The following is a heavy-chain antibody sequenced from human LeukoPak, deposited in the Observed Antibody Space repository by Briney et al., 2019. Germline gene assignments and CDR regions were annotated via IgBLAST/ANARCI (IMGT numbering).Heavy chain of an antibody. D-gene: IGHD3-10*01. Sequence: SETLSLTCAVSGGSISSSNLWSWVRQPPGKGLEWIGEIYHSGSTNYNPSLKSRVTISVDKSKNQFSLKLSSVTAADTAVYYCASFYYGSGSYRWGQGTLVTVSS. CDR3: ASFYYGSGSYR. CDR1: GGSISSSNL. CDR2: IYHSGST. V-gene: IGHV4-4*02. J-gene: IGHJ4*02.